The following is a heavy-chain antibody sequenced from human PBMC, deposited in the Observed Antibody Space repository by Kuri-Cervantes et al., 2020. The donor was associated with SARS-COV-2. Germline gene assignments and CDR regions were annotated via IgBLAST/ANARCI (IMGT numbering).Heavy chain of an antibody. D-gene: IGHD3-3*01. V-gene: IGHV3-21*04. CDR2: ISSSSSYI. J-gene: IGHJ4*02. CDR3: ARAYDFWSGYYPH. Sequence: GGSLRLSCAASGFTLSSHTMNWVRQAPGKGLEWVSSISSSSSYIFYADSVKGRFTISRDNAKNSLSLQMNSLRAEDTAVYYCARAYDFWSGYYPHWGQGTLVTVSS. CDR1: GFTLSSHT.